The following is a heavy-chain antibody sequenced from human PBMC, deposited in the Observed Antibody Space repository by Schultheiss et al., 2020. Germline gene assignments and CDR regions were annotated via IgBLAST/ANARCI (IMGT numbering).Heavy chain of an antibody. V-gene: IGHV4-59*12. CDR3: ARDLYYYDSSGYYYYYYGMDV. Sequence: SQTLSLTCTVSGGSISSYYWSWIRQPPGKGLEWIGYIYYSGSTNYNPSLKSRVTMSVDKSKNQFSLKLSSVTAADTAVYYCARDLYYYDSSGYYYYYYGMDVWGQGTTVTVSS. CDR1: GGSISSYY. D-gene: IGHD3-22*01. J-gene: IGHJ6*02. CDR2: IYYSGST.